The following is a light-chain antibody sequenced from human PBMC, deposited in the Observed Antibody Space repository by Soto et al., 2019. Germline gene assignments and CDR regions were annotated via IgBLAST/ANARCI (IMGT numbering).Light chain of an antibody. CDR1: QTVSQW. Sequence: DIQMTQSPSSLSASVGDRVTISCRASQTVSQWLAWYQQKGGKAPKLVIYDASRLQSGVPSRFSGGGSATEFTLTISSLQTDDFATYYCQQYNTYPWTFGQGTKVDIK. CDR2: DAS. J-gene: IGKJ1*01. CDR3: QQYNTYPWT. V-gene: IGKV1-5*01.